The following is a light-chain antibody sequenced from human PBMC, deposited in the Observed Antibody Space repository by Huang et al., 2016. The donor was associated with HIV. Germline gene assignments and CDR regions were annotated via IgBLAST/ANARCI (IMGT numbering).Light chain of an antibody. CDR1: QSLLHSNGYNY. J-gene: IGKJ4*01. V-gene: IGKV2-28*01. Sequence: DIVMTQSPLSLPVTPGEPASISCRSSQSLLHSNGYNYVDWYLQKPGQSPQLLIYLGSNRASGVPDRFSGSGSGTDFTLKISRVEAEDVGVYYCMQALPALTFGGGTKVEIK. CDR3: MQALPALT. CDR2: LGS.